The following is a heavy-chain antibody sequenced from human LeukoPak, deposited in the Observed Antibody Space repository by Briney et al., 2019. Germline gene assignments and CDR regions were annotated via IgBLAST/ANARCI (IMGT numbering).Heavy chain of an antibody. CDR3: AKDITGRVFAYYSDSSGYYFS. CDR1: GFTFDEYA. Sequence: GGSRSLSCAASGFTFDEYAMRWVRQAPGKGLEWVSLISGEGGSTYYADSGKGRFTLSTDNRKHSMYLQMNSLRTEETALYYCAKDITGRVFAYYSDSSGYYFSWGQGTLVSVSS. CDR2: ISGEGGST. J-gene: IGHJ5*02. V-gene: IGHV3-43*02. D-gene: IGHD3-22*01.